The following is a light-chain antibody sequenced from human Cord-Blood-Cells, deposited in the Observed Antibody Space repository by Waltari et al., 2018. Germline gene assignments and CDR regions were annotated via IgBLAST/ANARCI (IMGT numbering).Light chain of an antibody. CDR1: QSISSY. J-gene: IGKJ2*01. CDR3: QQSYSTPHT. Sequence: DIQMTQSPSSLSASVGDRVTITCRASQSISSYLNWYQQKPGKAPKLLIYAASSLQSGVPSRFSGSVSGTDFTLTISSLQPEDFATYYCQQSYSTPHTVGQGTKLESK. CDR2: AAS. V-gene: IGKV1-39*01.